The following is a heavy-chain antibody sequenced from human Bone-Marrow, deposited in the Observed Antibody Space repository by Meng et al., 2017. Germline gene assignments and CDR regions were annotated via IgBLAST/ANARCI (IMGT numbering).Heavy chain of an antibody. CDR2: INPNSGGT. Sequence: VQVGQLGAGVKKPGSSGKVSCKASGGTFSSYAISWVRQAPGQGLEWMGRINPNSGGTNYAQKFQGRVTITADTSTSTAYMELSSLRSEDTAVYYCARDSSGSLSNWFDPWGQGTLVTVSS. D-gene: IGHD3-22*01. CDR1: GGTFSSYA. J-gene: IGHJ5*02. V-gene: IGHV1-69*06. CDR3: ARDSSGSLSNWFDP.